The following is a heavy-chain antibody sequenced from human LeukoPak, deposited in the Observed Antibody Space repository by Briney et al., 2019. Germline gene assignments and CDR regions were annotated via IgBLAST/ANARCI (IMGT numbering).Heavy chain of an antibody. CDR2: ISWNSGSI. D-gene: IGHD3-22*01. V-gene: IGHV3-9*01. J-gene: IGHJ4*02. CDR3: AKGDSSGLQYYFDY. Sequence: TGGSLRLSCAASGFTFDDYAMHWVRQAPGKGLEWVSGISWNSGSIGYADSVKGRFTISRDNAKNSLYLQMNSLRAEDTALYYCAKGDSSGLQYYFDYWGQGTLVTVSS. CDR1: GFTFDDYA.